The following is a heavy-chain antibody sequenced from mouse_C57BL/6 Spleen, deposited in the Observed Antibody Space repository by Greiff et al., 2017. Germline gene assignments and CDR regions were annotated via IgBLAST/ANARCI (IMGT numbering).Heavy chain of an antibody. CDR2: IRTKANGYTS. CDR3: ARAYYYGSSNAMDY. V-gene: IGHV7-3*01. J-gene: IGHJ4*01. D-gene: IGHD1-1*01. CDR1: GFTFTAYY. Sequence: EVMLVESGGGLVQPGGSLSLSCAASGFTFTAYYMSWVRQPPGKALEWLGFIRTKANGYTSEYSASVKGRFTISRDNSQSILYLQMTALRAEDSATYYCARAYYYGSSNAMDYWGQGTSVTVSS.